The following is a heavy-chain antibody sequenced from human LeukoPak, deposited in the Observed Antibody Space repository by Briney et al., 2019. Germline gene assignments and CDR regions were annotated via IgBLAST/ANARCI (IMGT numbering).Heavy chain of an antibody. Sequence: PGGSLRLSCEASGFTFSNYGMHWVRQAPGKGLEWVAVIWYDGSDKYYADSVKGRFTISRDSSKNTLYLQMNSLRAEDTAVYYCARDGVRSVGATGYWGQGTLVTVSS. CDR1: GFTFSNYG. D-gene: IGHD1-26*01. J-gene: IGHJ4*02. V-gene: IGHV3-33*01. CDR3: ARDGVRSVGATGY. CDR2: IWYDGSDK.